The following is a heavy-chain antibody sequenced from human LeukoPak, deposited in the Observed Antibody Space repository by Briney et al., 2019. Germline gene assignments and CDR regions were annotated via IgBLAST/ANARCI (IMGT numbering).Heavy chain of an antibody. CDR3: ARDDSSGYYYHHDAFDI. D-gene: IGHD3-22*01. CDR1: GYTFTNYV. Sequence: ASVKVSCKASGYTFTNYVMHWVRQAPGQRLEWMGWLNADNGNTKYSQKFQGRVTITRDTSASTAYMELSNLRSEDTAGYYCARDDSSGYYYHHDAFDIWGQGTMVTVSS. CDR2: LNADNGNT. V-gene: IGHV1-3*01. J-gene: IGHJ3*02.